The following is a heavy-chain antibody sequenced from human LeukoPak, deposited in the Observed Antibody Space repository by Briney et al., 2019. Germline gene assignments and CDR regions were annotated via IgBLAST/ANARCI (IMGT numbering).Heavy chain of an antibody. V-gene: IGHV3-23*01. D-gene: IGHD4-17*01. Sequence: GGSPRLSCAASGFTFSSYAMSWVRQAPGKGLEWVSAISGSGGSTYYADSVKGRFTISRDNSKNTLDLQMNSLRAEDTAVYYCAKDIHAAPYGDYVFIPGGGDYWGQGTLVTVSS. J-gene: IGHJ4*02. CDR2: ISGSGGST. CDR3: AKDIHAAPYGDYVFIPGGGDY. CDR1: GFTFSSYA.